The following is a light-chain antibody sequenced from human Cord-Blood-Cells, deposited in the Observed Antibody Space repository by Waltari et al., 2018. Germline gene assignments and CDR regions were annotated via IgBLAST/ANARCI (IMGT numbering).Light chain of an antibody. V-gene: IGLV2-23*03. CDR2: EGS. J-gene: IGLJ2*01. CDR3: CSYAGSSTFLV. CDR1: SSDVRSYNL. Sequence: QSALTQPASVSGSPGQAITLSCTGTSSDVRSYNLFSWYQQHPGKAPKLMIYEGSKRPSGVSKRFSGSKSGNTASLTISGLQAEDEADYYCCSYAGSSTFLVFGGGTKLTVL.